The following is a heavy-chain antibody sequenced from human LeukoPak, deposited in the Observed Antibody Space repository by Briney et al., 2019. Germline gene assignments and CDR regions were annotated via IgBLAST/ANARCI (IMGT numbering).Heavy chain of an antibody. J-gene: IGHJ4*02. D-gene: IGHD3-10*01. Sequence: GGSLRLSCAASGFTFSSYAMSWVRQAPGKGLEWVSTISGSAGATYSADSVRGRFTISRDNSKHTLSLQMNSLRAEDTAVYYCARGVTYLGDFDYWGQGTLVTVSS. CDR2: ISGSAGAT. V-gene: IGHV3-23*01. CDR1: GFTFSSYA. CDR3: ARGVTYLGDFDY.